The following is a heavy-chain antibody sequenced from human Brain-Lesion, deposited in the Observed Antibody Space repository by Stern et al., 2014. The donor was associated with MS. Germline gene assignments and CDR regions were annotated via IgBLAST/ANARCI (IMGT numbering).Heavy chain of an antibody. V-gene: IGHV3-9*01. J-gene: IGHJ4*02. Sequence: EVQLVESGGDLVQPGRSLRLSCAAFGFTFDDYAMHWVRQAPGKGLEWVAGISWNSGTIGYADSVKGRFTTSRDNAYSSLYLQMNSLRPEDTALYYCARDITVSSAYFAYWGQGTLVTVSS. CDR3: ARDITVSSAYFAY. D-gene: IGHD1-14*01. CDR2: ISWNSGTI. CDR1: GFTFDDYA.